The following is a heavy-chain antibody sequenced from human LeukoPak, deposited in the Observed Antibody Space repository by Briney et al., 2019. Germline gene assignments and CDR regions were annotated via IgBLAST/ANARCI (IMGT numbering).Heavy chain of an antibody. Sequence: SQTLSLTCAISGDSVSSNSAAWTWIRQSPSRGLEWLGRTYYRSKWYNDYAVSVKSRITINPDTSKNQFSLQLNSVTPEDTAVYYCESLAFKTYYYDSSGYYYLDYWARGPLVTVSS. J-gene: IGHJ4*02. CDR2: TYYRSKWYN. D-gene: IGHD3-22*01. CDR1: GDSVSSNSAA. CDR3: ESLAFKTYYYDSSGYYYLDY. V-gene: IGHV6-1*01.